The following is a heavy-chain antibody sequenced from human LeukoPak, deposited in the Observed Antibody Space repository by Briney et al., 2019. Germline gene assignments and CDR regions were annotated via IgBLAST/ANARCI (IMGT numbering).Heavy chain of an antibody. CDR1: GFTFSSYG. D-gene: IGHD3/OR15-3a*01. J-gene: IGHJ4*02. V-gene: IGHV3-23*01. Sequence: PGGSLRLSCAASGFTFSSYGMSWVRQASGKGLECVSSISGSGGSTNHADSVKGRFTISRDNSKNTLYLQVNSLRAEDTAVYYCAKVWTAYSDDYFDYWDQGTLVTVSS. CDR3: AKVWTAYSDDYFDY. CDR2: ISGSGGST.